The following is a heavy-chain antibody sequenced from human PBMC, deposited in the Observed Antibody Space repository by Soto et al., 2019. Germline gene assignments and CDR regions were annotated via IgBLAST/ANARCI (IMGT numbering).Heavy chain of an antibody. CDR1: GGSFSGYY. J-gene: IGHJ6*02. D-gene: IGHD5-18*01. V-gene: IGHV4-34*09. Sequence: SETLSLTCAVYGGSFSGYYWSWIRQPPGKGLELIGEINHSGSTNYNPSLKSRLTISVDTSKNQFSLNLSSVTAADTAVYYCARDRLMATAGTARHYFGLDVWGQGTTVTVSS. CDR2: INHSGST. CDR3: ARDRLMATAGTARHYFGLDV.